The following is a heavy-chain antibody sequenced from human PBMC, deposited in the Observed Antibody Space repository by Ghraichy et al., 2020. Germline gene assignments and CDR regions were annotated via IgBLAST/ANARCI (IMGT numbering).Heavy chain of an antibody. D-gene: IGHD4-11*01. CDR3: AKGRDYSNNVSFDY. CDR1: QFTFSSYA. CDR2: ISGSGLNT. J-gene: IGHJ4*02. V-gene: IGHV3-23*01. Sequence: LSLTCAASQFTFSSYAMSWVRQAPGKGLEWVSTISGSGLNTYYADSVKGRFTISRDNARNTLYVQMKNLRAEDTAVYYCAKGRDYSNNVSFDYWGQGTLVTVSS.